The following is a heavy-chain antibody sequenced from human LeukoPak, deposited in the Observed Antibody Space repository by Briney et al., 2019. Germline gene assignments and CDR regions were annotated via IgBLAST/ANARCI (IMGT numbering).Heavy chain of an antibody. Sequence: SETLSLTCTVSGGSISSYYWSWIRQPPGKGLEWIGYIYYSGSTNYNPSLKSRVTISVDTSKNQFSLKLSSVTAADTAVYYCARFSPIAAAGTPDYWGQGTLVTVSS. CDR2: IYYSGST. J-gene: IGHJ4*02. D-gene: IGHD6-13*01. CDR3: ARFSPIAAAGTPDY. V-gene: IGHV4-59*08. CDR1: GGSISSYY.